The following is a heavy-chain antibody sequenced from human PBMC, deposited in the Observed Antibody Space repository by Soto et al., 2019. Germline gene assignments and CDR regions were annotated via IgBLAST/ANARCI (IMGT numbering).Heavy chain of an antibody. CDR3: ARDRGATIFDF. Sequence: QVQLQESGPGLVKPSQTLSLTCTVSGASISSGDYYWSWIRQHPGRGLEWIGYIFYTGGTFYTPSLKSRDTMSVDTSKNQFSLKLTSVTAADTAVYFCARDRGATIFDFWGRGTLVTVSS. CDR1: GASISSGDYY. CDR2: IFYTGGT. D-gene: IGHD5-12*01. V-gene: IGHV4-31*03. J-gene: IGHJ4*02.